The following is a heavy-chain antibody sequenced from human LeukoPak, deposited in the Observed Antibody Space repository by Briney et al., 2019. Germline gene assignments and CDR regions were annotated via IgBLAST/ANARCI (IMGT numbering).Heavy chain of an antibody. D-gene: IGHD1-26*01. CDR1: GGSVSSGSYY. V-gene: IGHV4-61*01. CDR3: ARVLSWVPDY. Sequence: PAVTLSLTCTVSGGSVSSGSYYWSWIRQPPGKGLEWIGYIYYSGSTNYNPSLKSRVTISVDTSKNQFSLKLSSVTAADTAVYYCARVLSWVPDYWGQGTLVTVSS. CDR2: IYYSGST. J-gene: IGHJ4*02.